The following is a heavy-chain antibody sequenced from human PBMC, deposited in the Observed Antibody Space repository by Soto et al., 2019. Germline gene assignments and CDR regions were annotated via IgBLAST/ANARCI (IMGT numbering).Heavy chain of an antibody. CDR2: INHSGST. Sequence: QVQLQQWGAGLLKPSETLSLTCAVYGGSFSGYYWSWIRQPPGKGLEWIGEINHSGSTNYNPSLKSRVTISVDTSKNQFSPKLSSVTAADTAVYYCARGSSAGRFDYWGQGTLVTVSS. V-gene: IGHV4-34*01. D-gene: IGHD6-13*01. J-gene: IGHJ4*02. CDR3: ARGSSAGRFDY. CDR1: GGSFSGYY.